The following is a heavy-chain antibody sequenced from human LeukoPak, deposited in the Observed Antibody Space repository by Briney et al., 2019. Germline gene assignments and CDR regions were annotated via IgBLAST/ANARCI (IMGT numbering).Heavy chain of an antibody. CDR3: ARFTSGWYLYFDY. D-gene: IGHD6-19*01. J-gene: IGHJ4*02. V-gene: IGHV5-51*01. Sequence: GASVKVSCKASGYTFTDYYMHWVRQMPGKGLEWMGIIYPGDSDTRYSPSFQGQVTISADKSISTAYLQWSSLKASDTAMYYCARFTSGWYLYFDYWGQGTLVTVSS. CDR2: IYPGDSDT. CDR1: GYTFTDYY.